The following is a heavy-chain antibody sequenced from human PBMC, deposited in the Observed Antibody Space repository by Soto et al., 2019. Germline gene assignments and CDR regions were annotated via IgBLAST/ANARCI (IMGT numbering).Heavy chain of an antibody. CDR2: INPSGGST. D-gene: IGHD6-19*01. J-gene: IGHJ4*02. Sequence: ASVKVSCKASGYTFTSYYMHWVRQAPGQGLEWMGIINPSGGSTTYAQQFQGRVTMTRDTSTSTVYMELNSLRSEDTAVYFCARNIAVGATIDYWGQGTLVTVSS. CDR3: ARNIAVGATIDY. CDR1: GYTFTSYY. V-gene: IGHV1-46*03.